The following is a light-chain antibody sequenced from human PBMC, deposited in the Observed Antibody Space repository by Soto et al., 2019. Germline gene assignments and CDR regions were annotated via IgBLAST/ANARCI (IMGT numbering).Light chain of an antibody. J-gene: IGLJ2*01. CDR1: SSDVGSYNL. CDR2: EVS. Sequence: QSALTQPASVSGSPGQSITLSCTGTSSDVGSYNLVSWYQRHPGKAPKLMIYEVSKRPSGVSDRFSGSKSGNTASLTISGLQPEDEADYYCCPYAGGDNVIFGGGTKLTVL. V-gene: IGLV2-23*02. CDR3: CPYAGGDNVI.